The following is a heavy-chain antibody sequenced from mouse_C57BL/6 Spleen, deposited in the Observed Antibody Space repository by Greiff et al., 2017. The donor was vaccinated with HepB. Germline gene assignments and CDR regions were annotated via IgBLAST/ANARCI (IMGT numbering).Heavy chain of an antibody. CDR1: GYTFTSYW. CDR3: ARRAYDYEDAMDY. D-gene: IGHD2-4*01. CDR2: IDPSDSET. V-gene: IGHV1-52*01. J-gene: IGHJ4*01. Sequence: VQLQQPGAELVRPGSSVKLSCKASGYTFTSYWMHWVKQRPIQGLEWIGNIDPSDSETHYNQKFKDKATLTVDKSSSTAYMQLSSLTSEDSAVYYCARRAYDYEDAMDYWGQGTSVTVSS.